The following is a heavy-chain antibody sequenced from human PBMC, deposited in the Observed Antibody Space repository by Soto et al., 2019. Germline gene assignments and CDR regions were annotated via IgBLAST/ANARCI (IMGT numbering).Heavy chain of an antibody. D-gene: IGHD2-15*01. CDR2: ISWNSDSI. CDR1: GFTFDDYA. Sequence: EVQLVESGGGLVQPGRSLRLSCAASGFTFDDYAMHWVRQAPGKGLEWVSGISWNSDSIGYADSVKGRFTISRDNAKNSLYLQMNSLRAEDTALYYCAKDLSADTAVAEYWGQGTLVTVSS. J-gene: IGHJ4*02. V-gene: IGHV3-9*01. CDR3: AKDLSADTAVAEY.